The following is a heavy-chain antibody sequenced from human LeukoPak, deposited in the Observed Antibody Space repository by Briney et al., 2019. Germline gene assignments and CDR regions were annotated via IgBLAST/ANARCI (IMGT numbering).Heavy chain of an antibody. CDR3: ARGDSSGYYYVSGYYYMDV. CDR2: IIPIFGTA. V-gene: IGHV1-69*06. CDR1: GGTFSNYA. D-gene: IGHD3-22*01. J-gene: IGHJ6*03. Sequence: SVRVSCKASGGTFSNYAISWVPQAPGQGLEWMGGIIPIFGTANYAQKFRGRVTITADKSTRTAYMELSSLRSEDTAVYYCARGDSSGYYYVSGYYYMDVWGKGTTVTISS.